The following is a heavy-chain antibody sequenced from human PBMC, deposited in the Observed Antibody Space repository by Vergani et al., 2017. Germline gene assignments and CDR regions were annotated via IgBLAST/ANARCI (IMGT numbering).Heavy chain of an antibody. CDR1: GFTFSSYS. D-gene: IGHD2-2*01. V-gene: IGHV3-48*01. CDR2: ISSSSSTI. Sequence: EVQLVESGGGLVQPGGSLRLSCAASGFTFSSYSMNWVRQAPGKGLEWVSYISSSSSTIYYADSVKGRFTISRDNAKNSLYLQMNSLRAEDTAVYYCARDNCSSTSCYDNYYYYYMDVWGKGTTVTVSS. J-gene: IGHJ6*03. CDR3: ARDNCSSTSCYDNYYYYYMDV.